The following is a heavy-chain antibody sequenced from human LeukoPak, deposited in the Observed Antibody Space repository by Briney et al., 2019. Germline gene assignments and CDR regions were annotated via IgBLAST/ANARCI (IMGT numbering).Heavy chain of an antibody. CDR2: IYSGGST. Sequence: GGSLRLSCAASGFTVSSNYMSWVRQAPGKGLEWVSVIYSGGSTYYADSVKGRFTISRDNSKNTLYLQMNSLRAEDTAVYYCARGEMATRNDAFDIWGQGTMVTVSS. CDR1: GFTVSSNY. V-gene: IGHV3-66*01. CDR3: ARGEMATRNDAFDI. D-gene: IGHD5-24*01. J-gene: IGHJ3*02.